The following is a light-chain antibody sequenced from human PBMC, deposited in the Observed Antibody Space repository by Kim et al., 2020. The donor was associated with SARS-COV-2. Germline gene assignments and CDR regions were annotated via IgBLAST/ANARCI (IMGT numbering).Light chain of an antibody. V-gene: IGLV1-40*03. CDR3: QAYDNSLNVNV. CDR2: SNT. Sequence: QQVTIDCSWSVPSFVGCYHLHLYHLVSGTVPYLLIYSNTDRSSGGPYRFSGSKSVASASLAITVLQPEDEGDYYCQAYDNSLNVNVFGVGTQLTVL. J-gene: IGLJ7*01. CDR1: VPSFVGCYH.